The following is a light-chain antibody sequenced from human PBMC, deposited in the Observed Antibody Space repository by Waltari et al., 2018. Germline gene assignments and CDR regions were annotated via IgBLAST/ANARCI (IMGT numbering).Light chain of an antibody. CDR3: AAWDDSLSGVV. J-gene: IGLJ2*01. CDR1: NSNIGSHY. CDR2: RNN. V-gene: IGLV1-47*01. Sequence: QSVLTQPPSASGTPGQRVTISCSGSNSNIGSHYLYWYQQLPGTAPKPLIHRNNQRPSGVPDRFSGSKSGTSASLAISGLRSEDGADYYCAAWDDSLSGVVFGGGTKLTVL.